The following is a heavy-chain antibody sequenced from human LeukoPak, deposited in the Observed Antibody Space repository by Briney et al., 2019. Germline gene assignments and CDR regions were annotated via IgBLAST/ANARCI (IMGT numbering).Heavy chain of an antibody. CDR2: ISSDGINK. D-gene: IGHD6-13*01. CDR1: GFTFSHYT. V-gene: IGHV3-30*04. J-gene: IGHJ6*03. Sequence: GGSLRLSCAASGFTFSHYTLHWVRQTPGKGLEWVAVISSDGINKHYGDSVKGRFTISRDNSKNTLYLQMNSLRVEDTAMYYCARDWQQLAPLYYYYYYYMDVWGTGTTVTVSS. CDR3: ARDWQQLAPLYYYYYYYMDV.